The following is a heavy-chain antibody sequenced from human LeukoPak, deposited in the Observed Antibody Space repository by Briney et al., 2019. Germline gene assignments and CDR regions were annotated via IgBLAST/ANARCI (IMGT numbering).Heavy chain of an antibody. V-gene: IGHV3-74*01. J-gene: IGHJ4*02. Sequence: GGSLRLSCAASGFTFSKYWMLWVRQAPGKGLESVSRIHTDGTVTTYADSVKGRFTVSRDNADNTMFLQMNSVRDEDTAVYYCATKQWLAPPPDSWGQGTPVTVSS. CDR1: GFTFSKYW. CDR3: ATKQWLAPPPDS. D-gene: IGHD6-19*01. CDR2: IHTDGTVT.